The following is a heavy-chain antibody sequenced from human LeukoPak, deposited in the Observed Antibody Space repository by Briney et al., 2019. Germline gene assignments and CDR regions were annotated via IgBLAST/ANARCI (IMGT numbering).Heavy chain of an antibody. V-gene: IGHV3-20*04. CDR2: INWNGGST. J-gene: IGHJ6*03. CDR1: GFTFDDYG. CDR3: ARDSSGYSSGWYGYYYYYMDV. Sequence: PGGSLRLSCAASGFTFDDYGMSWVRQAPGKGLEWVSGINWNGGSTGYADSVKGRFTISRDNAKNSLYLQMNSLRAEDTALYYCARDSSGYSSGWYGYYYYYMDVWGKGTTVTVSS. D-gene: IGHD6-19*01.